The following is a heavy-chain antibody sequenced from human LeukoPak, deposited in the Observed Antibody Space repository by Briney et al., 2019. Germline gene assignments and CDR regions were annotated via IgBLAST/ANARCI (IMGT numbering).Heavy chain of an antibody. CDR2: INPYGGST. D-gene: IGHD3-22*01. CDR3: ARDPRLSSGYSTGILWYFDV. Sequence: ASVKVSCKASGYTFTNYYMHWVRQAPGQGLEWMGIINPYGGSTSYAQKFQGRVTMTRDTSTSTVYMDLSSLRPEDTAVYYCARDPRLSSGYSTGILWYFDVWGRGTLVTVSS. CDR1: GYTFTNYY. J-gene: IGHJ2*01. V-gene: IGHV1-46*01.